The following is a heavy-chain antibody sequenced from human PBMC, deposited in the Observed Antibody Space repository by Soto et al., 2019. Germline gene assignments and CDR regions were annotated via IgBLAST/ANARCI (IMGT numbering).Heavy chain of an antibody. CDR1: GFTFSSYS. V-gene: IGHV3-48*02. J-gene: IGHJ1*01. D-gene: IGHD6-13*01. CDR2: ISSSSSTI. CDR3: AREGLPGGYSSSWYRPLQH. Sequence: GGSLRLSCAASGFTFSSYSMNWVRQAPGKGLEWVSYISSSSSTIYYADSVKGRFTISRDNAKNSLYLQMNSLRDEDTAVYYCAREGLPGGYSSSWYRPLQHWGQGTLVTVSS.